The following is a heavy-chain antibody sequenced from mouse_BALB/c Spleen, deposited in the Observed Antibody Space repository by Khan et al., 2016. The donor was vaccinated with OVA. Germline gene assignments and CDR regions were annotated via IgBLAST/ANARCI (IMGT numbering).Heavy chain of an antibody. Sequence: QIQLVQSGPELKKPGETVKISCKACGYTFKDYVMNWVKQSPGEGLKWLGWMNTYTGEPTNADDFEGRFAFSLETSANTAYWMISSLKEEDTATYFCVKFRGDYWRPGTAPTVSS. V-gene: IGHV9-3-1*01. CDR1: GYTFKDYV. CDR2: MNTYTGEP. J-gene: IGHJ2*01. CDR3: VKFRGDY.